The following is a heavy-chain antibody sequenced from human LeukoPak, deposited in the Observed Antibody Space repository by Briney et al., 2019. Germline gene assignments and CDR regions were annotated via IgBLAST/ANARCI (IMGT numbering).Heavy chain of an antibody. D-gene: IGHD3-10*01. J-gene: IGHJ4*02. V-gene: IGHV5-51*01. Sequence: GESLKISCKASGYTFTHQWIGWVRQMSGSGLEWMWIIYPRDSDTIYSPSFQGHVTISADTSINTAYLEWSSLEASDTAIYYCARHSDVIGAIWGQGTLVTVSS. CDR3: ARHSDVIGAI. CDR2: IYPRDSDT. CDR1: GYTFTHQW.